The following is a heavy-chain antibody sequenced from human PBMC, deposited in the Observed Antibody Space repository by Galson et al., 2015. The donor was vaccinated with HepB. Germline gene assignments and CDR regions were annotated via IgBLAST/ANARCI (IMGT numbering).Heavy chain of an antibody. CDR1: GFTFSSYA. J-gene: IGHJ6*02. CDR2: ISYDGSNK. V-gene: IGHV3-30-3*01. CDR3: ARDLLPGFSSSWGGGYGMDV. D-gene: IGHD6-13*01. Sequence: SLRLSCAASGFTFSSYAMHWVRQAPGKGLEWVAVISYDGSNKYYADSVKGRFTISRDNSKNTLYLQMSSLRAEDTAVYYCARDLLPGFSSSWGGGYGMDVWGQGTTVTVSS.